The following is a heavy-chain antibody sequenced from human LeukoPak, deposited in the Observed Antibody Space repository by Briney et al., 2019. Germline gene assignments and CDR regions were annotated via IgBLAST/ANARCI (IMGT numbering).Heavy chain of an antibody. CDR2: IKQNGSEK. D-gene: IGHD5-18*01. CDR3: AKDGHSLD. V-gene: IGHV3-7*03. CDR1: GFTFSSYW. Sequence: GSLRLSCAASGFTFSSYWMSWVRQAPGKGLEWVANIKQNGSEKYYVDSVKGRFTISRDNAKNSLYLQMNSLRDDDTAVYYCAKDGHSLDWGQGTLVTVSS. J-gene: IGHJ4*02.